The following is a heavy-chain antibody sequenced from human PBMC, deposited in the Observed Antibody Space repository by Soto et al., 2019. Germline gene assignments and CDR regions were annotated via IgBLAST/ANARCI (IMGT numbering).Heavy chain of an antibody. CDR2: ISSSSSYI. J-gene: IGHJ4*02. D-gene: IGHD2-15*01. CDR1: GFTFSSYS. CDR3: ARSLADIVVVVAAHDIDY. V-gene: IGHV3-21*01. Sequence: PGGSLRLSCAASGFTFSSYSMNWVRQAPGKGLEWVSSISSSSSYIYYADSVKGRFTISRDNAKNSLYLQMNSLRAEDTAVYYCARSLADIVVVVAAHDIDYRGQGTLVTVSS.